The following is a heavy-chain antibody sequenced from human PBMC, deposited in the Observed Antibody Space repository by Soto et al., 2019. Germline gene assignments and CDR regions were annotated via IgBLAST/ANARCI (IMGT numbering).Heavy chain of an antibody. J-gene: IGHJ4*02. CDR1: GFKVGPAY. Sequence: PGGSMRLSCAASGFKVGPAYVAGVRQAPGEGLEWVSVIVSGGSTHYADSVTGRFTVSRDVSNNTVYLHMSSLRAEDTAVYFCATDSRNVGIGYFDSWGLGTLVTVSS. CDR3: ATDSRNVGIGYFDS. D-gene: IGHD1-26*01. CDR2: IVSGGST. V-gene: IGHV3-53*01.